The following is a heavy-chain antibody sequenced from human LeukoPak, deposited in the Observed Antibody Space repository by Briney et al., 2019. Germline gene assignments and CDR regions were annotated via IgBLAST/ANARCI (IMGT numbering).Heavy chain of an antibody. CDR3: ARVAYTIFGVVIDYFDY. CDR1: GGSISSSSYY. Sequence: SETLSLTCTVSGGSISSSSYYWGWIRQPAGKGPEWIGTIFYVGDTYYNPPLKSRVTISVDTSKNQFSLKLSSVTAADTAVYYCARVAYTIFGVVIDYFDYWGQGTLVTVSS. V-gene: IGHV4-39*07. D-gene: IGHD3-3*01. CDR2: IFYVGDT. J-gene: IGHJ4*02.